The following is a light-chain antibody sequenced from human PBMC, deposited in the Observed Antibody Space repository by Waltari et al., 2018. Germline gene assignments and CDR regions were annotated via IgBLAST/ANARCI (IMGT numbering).Light chain of an antibody. J-gene: IGKJ2*03. Sequence: DIQMTQSPSSLSASVGDRVTITCRASENVNNYLNWYQQKPGKAPKLLIYKASTLKSGVSSRFRGSGSGTDYTFTISSLQSEDVATYYCQHGYGNPYSFGQGTKVEIK. CDR2: KAS. CDR3: QHGYGNPYS. V-gene: IGKV1-39*01. CDR1: ENVNNY.